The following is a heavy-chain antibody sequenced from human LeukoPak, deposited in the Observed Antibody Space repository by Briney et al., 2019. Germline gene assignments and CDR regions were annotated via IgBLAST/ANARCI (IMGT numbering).Heavy chain of an antibody. V-gene: IGHV4-39*01. J-gene: IGHJ4*02. CDR2: IYFSGGT. CDR3: ARSFDY. CDR1: GDSISSSNCY. Sequence: SETLSLTCTVSGDSISSSNCYWGWIRQPPGKGLEWIGSIYFSGGTYYNASPKSRVSISVDTSKNQFSLKLSSVTAADTAVYYCARSFDYWGQGTLVTVSS.